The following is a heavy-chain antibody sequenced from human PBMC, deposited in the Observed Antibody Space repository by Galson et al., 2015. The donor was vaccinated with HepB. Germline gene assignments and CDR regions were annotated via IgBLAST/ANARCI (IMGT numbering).Heavy chain of an antibody. CDR1: GFTFSTYA. J-gene: IGHJ3*02. Sequence: SLSLSCAASGFTFSTYAMHWVRQAPGKGLEWVAMTSYDGSNKYDADSVKGRFTVSRDNSKNTVYLQMNSLRTEDTAVYYCAKPIGGQGAFDMWGQGTMVTVSS. CDR3: AKPIGGQGAFDM. V-gene: IGHV3-30*18. D-gene: IGHD3-10*01. CDR2: TSYDGSNK.